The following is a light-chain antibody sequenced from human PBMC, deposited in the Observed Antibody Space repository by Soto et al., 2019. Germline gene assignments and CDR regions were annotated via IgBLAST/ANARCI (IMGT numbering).Light chain of an antibody. CDR1: QSLLHSNGYNY. CDR3: MQALQTPRT. J-gene: IGKJ2*01. CDR2: LGS. Sequence: DIVMTQSPLSLPVTPGEPASISCRSSQSLLHSNGYNYLDWYQQKPGQSPQLLIYLGSNRASGVTDRFSGSGSGTDFTLKISRVEAEDVGVYYCMQALQTPRTFGQGTKLEIK. V-gene: IGKV2-28*01.